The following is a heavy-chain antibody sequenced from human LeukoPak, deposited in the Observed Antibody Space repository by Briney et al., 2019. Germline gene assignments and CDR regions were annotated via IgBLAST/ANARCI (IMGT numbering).Heavy chain of an antibody. CDR1: GFTFSDHY. Sequence: GGSLRLSCAASGFTFSDHYMDWVRQAPGKGLEWVGRIRNKANSYTTEYAASVKGRFTISRDDSKSSVYLQMDSLKTEDTAVYYCVRVGSLAFDIWGQGTMVTVSS. J-gene: IGHJ3*02. V-gene: IGHV3-72*01. CDR3: VRVGSLAFDI. D-gene: IGHD3-10*01. CDR2: IRNKANSYTT.